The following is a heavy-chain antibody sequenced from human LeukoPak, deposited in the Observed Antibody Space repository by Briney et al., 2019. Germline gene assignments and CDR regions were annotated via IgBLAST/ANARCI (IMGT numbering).Heavy chain of an antibody. CDR2: INPNSGGT. CDR1: GYTFTGYY. Sequence: ASVKVSCKASGYTFTGYYMHWVRQAPGQGLEWMGWINPNSGGTNYARKFQGRVTMTRDTSISTAYMELSRLRSDDTAVYYCASWGVVPAADYFDYWGQGTLVTVSS. J-gene: IGHJ4*02. V-gene: IGHV1-2*02. CDR3: ASWGVVPAADYFDY. D-gene: IGHD2-2*01.